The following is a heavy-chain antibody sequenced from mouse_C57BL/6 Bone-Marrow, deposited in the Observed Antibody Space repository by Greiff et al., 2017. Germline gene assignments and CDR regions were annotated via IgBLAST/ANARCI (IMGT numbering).Heavy chain of an antibody. CDR3: ARSDRFDLLVDY. CDR2: IHPNSGST. CDR1: GYTFTSYW. J-gene: IGHJ3*01. Sequence: QVQLQQPGAELVKPGASVKLSCKASGYTFTSYWMTWVKQRPGQGLEWIGIIHPNSGSTNYNEKFKSKATLTVDTSSNPAYMQLSSLTAEDSAVYYCARSDRFDLLVDYWGQGTLVTVSA. V-gene: IGHV1-64*01.